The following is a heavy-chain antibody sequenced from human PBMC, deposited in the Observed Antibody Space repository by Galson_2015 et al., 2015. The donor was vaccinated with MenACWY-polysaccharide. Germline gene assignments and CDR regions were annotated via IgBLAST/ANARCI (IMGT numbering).Heavy chain of an antibody. CDR1: GFTVDNTY. J-gene: IGHJ4*02. CDR2: IKQDGSEK. Sequence: SLRLSCAGSGFTVDNTYMTWVRQAPGKGLGWVANIKQDGSEKYYVDSVKGRFTISRDNAKNSLYLQMNSLRAEDTAIYYCARDGDTSGLDFWGQGTLVTVSS. CDR3: ARDGDTSGLDF. D-gene: IGHD6-19*01. V-gene: IGHV3-7*01.